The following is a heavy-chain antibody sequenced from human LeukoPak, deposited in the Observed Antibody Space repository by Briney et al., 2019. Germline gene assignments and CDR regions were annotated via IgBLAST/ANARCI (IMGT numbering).Heavy chain of an antibody. CDR1: GFTFSSYW. CDR2: INSDGSNT. J-gene: IGHJ4*02. CDR3: ARDHCSGGSCYLYYSDY. D-gene: IGHD2-15*01. Sequence: GGSLRLSCAASGFTFSSYWMHWVRQAPGKGLVWVSRINSDGSNTNYADSVKGRFTISRDNAKNTLYLQMNSLRAVDTAVYYCARDHCSGGSCYLYYSDYWGQGTLVTVSS. V-gene: IGHV3-74*01.